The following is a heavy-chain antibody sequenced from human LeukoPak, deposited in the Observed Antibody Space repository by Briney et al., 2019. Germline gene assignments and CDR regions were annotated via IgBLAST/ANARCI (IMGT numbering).Heavy chain of an antibody. D-gene: IGHD3-22*01. V-gene: IGHV1-18*01. Sequence: ATVKVSCKASGYTFTSYGISWVRQAPGQGLEWVGWISAYNGNTNYAQKLQGRVTMTTDTSTSTAYMELRSLRSDDTAVYYCARAEYYYDSSGYCAFGYWGQGTLVTVSS. CDR3: ARAEYYYDSSGYCAFGY. J-gene: IGHJ4*02. CDR2: ISAYNGNT. CDR1: GYTFTSYG.